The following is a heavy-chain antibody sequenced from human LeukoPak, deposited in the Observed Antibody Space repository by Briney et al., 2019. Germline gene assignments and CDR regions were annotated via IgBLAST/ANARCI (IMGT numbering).Heavy chain of an antibody. CDR2: ISGSGGST. CDR1: GFTFSSYA. V-gene: IGHV3-23*01. D-gene: IGHD2-15*01. Sequence: GGSLRLSCAASGFTFSSYAMSWVRQAPGKGLEWVSAISGSGGSTYYADSVKGRFTISRDNAKNSLYLQMNSLRAEDTAVYYCARWRSSNDYWGQGTLVTVSS. CDR3: ARWRSSNDY. J-gene: IGHJ4*02.